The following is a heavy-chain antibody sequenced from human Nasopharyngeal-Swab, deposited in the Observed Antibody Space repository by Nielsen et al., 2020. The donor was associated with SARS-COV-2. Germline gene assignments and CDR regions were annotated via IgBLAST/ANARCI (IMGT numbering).Heavy chain of an antibody. CDR3: ARDKLGYCSGGSCRPSDY. CDR1: GFTFSDYY. D-gene: IGHD2-15*01. V-gene: IGHV3-11*05. CDR2: ISSSSSYT. Sequence: GRSLRPSCAASGFTFSDYYMSWIRQAPGKGLEWVSYISSSSSYTNYADSVKGRFTISRDNAKNSLYLQMNSLRAEDTAVYYCARDKLGYCSGGSCRPSDYWGQGTLVTVSS. J-gene: IGHJ4*02.